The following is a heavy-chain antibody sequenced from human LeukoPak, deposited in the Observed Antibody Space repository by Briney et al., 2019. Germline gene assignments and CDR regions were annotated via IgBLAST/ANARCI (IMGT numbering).Heavy chain of an antibody. V-gene: IGHV3-7*01. D-gene: IGHD6-19*01. CDR2: IKQDGSEK. CDR3: ARDTESSYNWFDP. CDR1: GFTFSSYW. Sequence: PGGSLRLSCAASGFTFSSYWMSWVRQAPGKGLEWVANIKQDGSEKYYVDSVKGRFTISRDNAENSLYLQMNSLRAEDTGVYYCARDTESSYNWFDPWGRGTLVTVSS. J-gene: IGHJ5*02.